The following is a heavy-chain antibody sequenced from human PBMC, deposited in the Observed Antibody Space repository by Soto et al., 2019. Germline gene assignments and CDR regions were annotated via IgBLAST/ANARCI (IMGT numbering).Heavy chain of an antibody. V-gene: IGHV4-61*01. CDR2: IFYSGGT. D-gene: IGHD3-9*01. CDR3: ARARPVDILTVWLNWFDP. J-gene: IGHJ5*02. CDR1: RGSVSSGSYY. Sequence: PSGTLSLTRTFSRGSVSSGSYYWGWIRQPPGKGVGGSWDIFYSGGTNYNPPPQSRVTISVDTSKKQFSLELSSVTAAGPAGYYFARARPVDILTVWLNWFDPGGQGTLVTVSS.